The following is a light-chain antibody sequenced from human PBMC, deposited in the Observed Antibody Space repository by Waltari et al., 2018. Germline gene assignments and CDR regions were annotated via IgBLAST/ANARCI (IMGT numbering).Light chain of an antibody. V-gene: IGLV8-61*01. Sequence: QTVVTQEPSFSVSPGGTVTLTCGLSDGSVSTNNNPTWYQQTPGQAPRTLLYSTNIRSSGVPDRFSGSILGNKAALTITGAQAADECASYCVLVDGGPNWVFGGWTKLTVL. J-gene: IGLJ3*02. CDR3: VLVDGGPNWV. CDR1: DGSVSTNNN. CDR2: STN.